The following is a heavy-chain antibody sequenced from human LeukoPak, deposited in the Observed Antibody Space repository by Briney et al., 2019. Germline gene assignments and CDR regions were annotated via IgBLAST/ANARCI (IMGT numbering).Heavy chain of an antibody. Sequence: SETLSLTCAVYGGSFSGYYWSWIRQPPGKGLEWIGEINHSGSTNYNPSLKSRVTISVDTSKNQFSLKLSSVTAADTAVYYCARAGYSSGWYGEDYWGQGTLVTVSS. CDR1: GGSFSGYY. CDR3: ARAGYSSGWYGEDY. CDR2: INHSGST. D-gene: IGHD6-19*01. V-gene: IGHV4-34*01. J-gene: IGHJ4*02.